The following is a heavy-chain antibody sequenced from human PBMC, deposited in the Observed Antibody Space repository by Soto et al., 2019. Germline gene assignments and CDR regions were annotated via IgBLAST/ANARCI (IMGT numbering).Heavy chain of an antibody. CDR3: ARSIVVVTALDY. V-gene: IGHV1-2*04. J-gene: IGHJ4*02. Sequence: ASVKVSCKASGYTFTGYYMHWVRQAPGQGLEWVGWINPNSGGTNYAQKFQGWVTMTRDTSISTAYMELSRLRSDDTAVYYCARSIVVVTALDYWGQGTLVTVSS. CDR2: INPNSGGT. D-gene: IGHD2-21*02. CDR1: GYTFTGYY.